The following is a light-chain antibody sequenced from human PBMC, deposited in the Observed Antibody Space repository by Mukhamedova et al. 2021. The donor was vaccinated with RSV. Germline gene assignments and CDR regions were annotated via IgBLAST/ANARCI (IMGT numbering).Light chain of an antibody. CDR2: GAS. CDR1: RRIGTY. Sequence: GDRVTITCRASRRIGTYLHWFQQKPGKAPQLLIYGASSLQSGVPSRFSGSGSGTDFTLTISSVQPEDFATYFCRQSFSTPRTFGQGT. J-gene: IGKJ1*01. CDR3: RQSFSTPRT. V-gene: IGKV1-39*01.